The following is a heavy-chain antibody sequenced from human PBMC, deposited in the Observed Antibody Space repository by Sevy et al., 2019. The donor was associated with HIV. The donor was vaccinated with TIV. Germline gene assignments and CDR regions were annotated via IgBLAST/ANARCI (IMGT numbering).Heavy chain of an antibody. D-gene: IGHD1-26*01. CDR2: ISYDGRNNK. J-gene: IGHJ4*02. CDR1: GFTLSDYA. CDR3: ARDRGELLSSAFDY. Sequence: GGSLRLSCAASGFTLSDYAMHWVRQAPGKGLEWVAVISYDGRNNKYNADSVKGRFTISRDNSKNTLYLQMNSLRAEDTAIYYCARDRGELLSSAFDYWGQGTLVTVSS. V-gene: IGHV3-30*04.